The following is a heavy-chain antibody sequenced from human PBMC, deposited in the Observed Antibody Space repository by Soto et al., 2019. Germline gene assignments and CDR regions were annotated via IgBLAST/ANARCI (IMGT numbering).Heavy chain of an antibody. CDR1: GGTFSSYT. J-gene: IGHJ6*03. CDR3: ARDDGDYAKGYYMDV. V-gene: IGHV1-69*04. D-gene: IGHD4-17*01. Sequence: GASVKVSCTASGGTFSSYTISWVRQAPGQGLEWMGRIIPILGIANYAQKFQGRVTITADKSTSTAYMELSSLRSEDTAVYYCARDDGDYAKGYYMDVWGKGTTVTVSS. CDR2: IIPILGIA.